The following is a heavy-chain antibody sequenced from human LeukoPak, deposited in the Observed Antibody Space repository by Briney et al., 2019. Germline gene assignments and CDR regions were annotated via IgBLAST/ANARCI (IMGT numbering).Heavy chain of an antibody. D-gene: IGHD3-22*01. V-gene: IGHV3-30*04. CDR2: ISYDGSNK. CDR3: ARDKGDYDTSGSLFVF. Sequence: GGSLRLSCAASGFTFSSFTMHWVRQAPGKGLEWVALISYDGSNKYYADSVKGRFTISRDNSKNTLYLQMNSLRAGDTAVYYCARDKGDYDTSGSLFVFGGQGTPVTVSS. CDR1: GFTFSSFT. J-gene: IGHJ4*02.